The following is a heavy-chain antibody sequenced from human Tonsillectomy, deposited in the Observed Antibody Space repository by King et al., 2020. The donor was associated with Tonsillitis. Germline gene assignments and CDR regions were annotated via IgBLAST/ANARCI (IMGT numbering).Heavy chain of an antibody. CDR3: ASGGITIFGVFIDPGFFDL. CDR2: TNPSGGSS. J-gene: IGHJ2*01. CDR1: GYTFTSHY. V-gene: IGHV1-46*01. Sequence: VQLVESGAEVKKPGASVKLSCKTSGYTFTSHYMHWVRQAPGQGLEWMGITNPSGGSSTYAQKFQGRVTLTRDTSTSTFYMELGSLRSEDTAVYYCASGGITIFGVFIDPGFFDLWGRGTLVTVSS. D-gene: IGHD3-3*01.